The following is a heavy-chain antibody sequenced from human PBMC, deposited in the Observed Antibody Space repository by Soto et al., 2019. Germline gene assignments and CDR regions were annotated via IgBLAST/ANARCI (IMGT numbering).Heavy chain of an antibody. D-gene: IGHD2-15*01. CDR3: TTGSVEDF. CDR1: GCSVSNAW. J-gene: IGHJ6*02. Sequence: EVQLVDSGGGLVKPGGSLRLSGEASGCSVSNAWMNWVRQAPGKGLEWVGRIKTRDEGETTNYAAPVKGRFTISRDDSKNPPYLQMHRLKTEDTAVYYCTTGSVEDFWGQGTTVTVSS. V-gene: IGHV3-15*07. CDR2: IKTRDEGETT.